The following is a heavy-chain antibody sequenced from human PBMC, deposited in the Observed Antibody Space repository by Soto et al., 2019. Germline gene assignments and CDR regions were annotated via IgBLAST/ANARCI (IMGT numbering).Heavy chain of an antibody. CDR1: GFTFSSYA. CDR2: ISGSGGST. CDR3: AKAGQEWLVLGNAFDS. J-gene: IGHJ4*02. V-gene: IGHV3-23*01. D-gene: IGHD6-19*01. Sequence: EVQLLESGGGLVQPGGSLRLSCAASGFTFSSYAMSWVRQAPGKGLEWVSAISGSGGSTYYADSVKGRLTISRDNSKNTLYLQMNSLRAEDTAVYYCAKAGQEWLVLGNAFDSWGQGTLVTVSS.